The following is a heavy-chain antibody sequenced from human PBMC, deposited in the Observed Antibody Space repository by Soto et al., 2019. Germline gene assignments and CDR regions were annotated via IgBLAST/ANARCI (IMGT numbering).Heavy chain of an antibody. J-gene: IGHJ4*02. Sequence: PSETLSLTCTVSGGSISSSSYYWGWIRQPPGKGLEWIGSLYYSGSTYYNPSLKSRVTISVDTSKNQFSLKLSSVTAADTAVYYCVGSGYSPFDYWGQGTLVTVAS. CDR3: VGSGYSPFDY. D-gene: IGHD3-22*01. CDR2: LYYSGST. V-gene: IGHV4-39*01. CDR1: GGSISSSSYY.